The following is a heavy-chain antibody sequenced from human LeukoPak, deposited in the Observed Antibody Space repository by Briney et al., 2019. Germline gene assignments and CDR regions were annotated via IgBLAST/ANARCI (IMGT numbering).Heavy chain of an antibody. J-gene: IGHJ6*03. V-gene: IGHV3-21*01. CDR3: ARDSGSAYHFYYYMDV. CDR1: GFTFVTYS. D-gene: IGHD5-12*01. CDR2: ISSGSTYI. Sequence: GGSLRLSCAAYGFTFVTYSMNWVRQTPGKGLEWVSSISSGSTYIYYTDSVKGRFTISRDDAKNSLYLQMNSLRAEDTAVYYCARDSGSAYHFYYYMDVWGKGTTVTVSS.